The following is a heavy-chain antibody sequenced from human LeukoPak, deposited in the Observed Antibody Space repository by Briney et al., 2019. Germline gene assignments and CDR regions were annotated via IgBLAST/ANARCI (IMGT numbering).Heavy chain of an antibody. D-gene: IGHD6-19*01. V-gene: IGHV3-74*01. CDR3: AKEGSNSGWYDFDY. Sequence: GGSLRLSCAASGFTFSGYWMHWVRQAPGKGLVWVSRINSDGSSTSYADSVKGRFTISRDNSKNTVYLQMNSLRAEDTAVYHCAKEGSNSGWYDFDYWGQGTLVTVSS. CDR2: INSDGSST. J-gene: IGHJ4*02. CDR1: GFTFSGYW.